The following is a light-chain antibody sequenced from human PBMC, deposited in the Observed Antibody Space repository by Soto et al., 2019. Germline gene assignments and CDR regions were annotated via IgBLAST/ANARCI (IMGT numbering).Light chain of an antibody. J-gene: IGKJ3*01. CDR1: QNISSY. V-gene: IGKV1-39*01. CDR3: QQSYSTPFT. CDR2: AAS. Sequence: DIQMTQSPSSLSASVGDRVTITCRASQNISSYLNWYQQKPGKAPKLLIFAASSLQSGVPSRFSGSGSGTAFTLTISSLQPEDFATYYCQQSYSTPFTFGPGTKVDIK.